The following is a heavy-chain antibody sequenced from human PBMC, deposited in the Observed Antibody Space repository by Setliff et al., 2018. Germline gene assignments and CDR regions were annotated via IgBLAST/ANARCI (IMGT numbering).Heavy chain of an antibody. CDR2: ISGSGGST. CDR3: AKLVGLEPVDWYFDL. V-gene: IGHV3-23*01. J-gene: IGHJ2*01. Sequence: GGSLRLSCAASGFTFSTYWMSWVRQAPGRGLEWVSAISGSGGSTYYADSVEGRFTISRDNSKNTLYLQMNSLRAEDTAVYYCAKLVGLEPVDWYFDLWGRGTLVTVSS. CDR1: GFTFSTYW. D-gene: IGHD1-1*01.